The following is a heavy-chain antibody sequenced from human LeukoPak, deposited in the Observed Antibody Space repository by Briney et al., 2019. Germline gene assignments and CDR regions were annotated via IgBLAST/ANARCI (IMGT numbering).Heavy chain of an antibody. CDR3: VAGTELVY. CDR2: ISSTTTIT. D-gene: IGHD6-19*01. V-gene: IGHV3-48*02. Sequence: GGSLRLSCAASGFAFSSYAMHWVRQAPGKGLEWISYISSTTTITYYADSVKGRFTISRDNAKNSLYLQMNSLRDEATAVYYCVAGTELVYWGQGTLVTVSS. J-gene: IGHJ4*02. CDR1: GFAFSSYA.